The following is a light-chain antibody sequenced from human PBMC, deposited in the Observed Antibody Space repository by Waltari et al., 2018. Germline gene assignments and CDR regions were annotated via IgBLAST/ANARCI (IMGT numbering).Light chain of an antibody. CDR2: GSF. CDR3: LQTYTAPGS. Sequence: DIQMTQSPSSLAASIGDRVPITCRASRTINTYLSWYQQKVGKAPALLVYGSFNLQSGVPSRFSGHGSGTEFTLTISSLQPEDFATYFCLQTYTAPGSFGQGTKLEI. V-gene: IGKV1-39*01. J-gene: IGKJ2*04. CDR1: RTINTY.